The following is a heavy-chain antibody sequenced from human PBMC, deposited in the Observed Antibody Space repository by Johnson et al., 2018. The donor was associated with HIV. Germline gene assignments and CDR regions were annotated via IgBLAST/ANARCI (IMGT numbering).Heavy chain of an antibody. CDR2: INWSGGGT. CDR3: ASDGWELLGVAAFDV. Sequence: VQLVESGGDVVRPGGSLRISCVASGFKLYEYDVSWVRQVPGKGLEWVSGINWSGGGTAYADSVKGRFTVSSDNAKNSLYLQMNSLRPEDTAVYYCASDGWELLGVAAFDVWGQGTLVTVSS. D-gene: IGHD1-26*01. CDR1: GFKLYEYD. J-gene: IGHJ3*01. V-gene: IGHV3-20*04.